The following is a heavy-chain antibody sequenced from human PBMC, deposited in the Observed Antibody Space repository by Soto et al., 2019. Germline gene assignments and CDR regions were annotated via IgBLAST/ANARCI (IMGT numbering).Heavy chain of an antibody. Sequence: QVQLVQSGAEVKKPGASVKVSCKASGYTFTSYGISWVRQAPGQGLEWMGWISAYNGNTNYAQKLQGRVTMTTDTSTSTAFMELRSLRSDDTAVYYCARGLYYDFWSCYYSPFDYWGQGTLVTVSS. CDR1: GYTFTSYG. V-gene: IGHV1-18*01. J-gene: IGHJ4*02. D-gene: IGHD3-3*01. CDR3: ARGLYYDFWSCYYSPFDY. CDR2: ISAYNGNT.